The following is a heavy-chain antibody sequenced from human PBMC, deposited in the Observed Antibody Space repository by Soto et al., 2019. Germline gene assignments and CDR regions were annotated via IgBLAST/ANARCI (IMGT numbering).Heavy chain of an antibody. CDR1: GDSISSRSYY. Sequence: PSQTLSLPCTVTGDSISSRSYYWGWIRQPPGKGLEWIGSIYYSGSTYNNPSLRSRVSMSIDTSKYQFSLKLKSVTAADTALYFCARQRTSVVTQAYFDVSGPGSQVTVSS. D-gene: IGHD2-21*02. CDR2: IYYSGST. V-gene: IGHV4-39*01. J-gene: IGHJ4*02. CDR3: ARQRTSVVTQAYFDV.